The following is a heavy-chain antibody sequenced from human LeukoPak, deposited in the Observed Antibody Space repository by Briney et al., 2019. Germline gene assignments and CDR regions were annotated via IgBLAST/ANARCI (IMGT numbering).Heavy chain of an antibody. CDR2: IIPIFGTA. J-gene: IGHJ6*03. V-gene: IGHV1-69*13. CDR3: ARGPRITLVRGGQWYYYMDV. Sequence: GASVKVSCKASGGTFSSYAISWVRRAPGQGLEWMGGIIPIFGTANYAQKFQGRVTITADESTSTAYMELSSLRSEDTAVYYCARGPRITLVRGGQWYYYMDVWGKGTTVTISS. CDR1: GGTFSSYA. D-gene: IGHD3-10*01.